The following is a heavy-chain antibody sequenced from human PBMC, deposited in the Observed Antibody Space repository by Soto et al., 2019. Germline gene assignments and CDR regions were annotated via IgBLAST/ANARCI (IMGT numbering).Heavy chain of an antibody. Sequence: SETLSLTCTVSGGXISSGDYYWSWIRQPPGKGLERIGYIYYSGSTYYNPSLKSRVTISVDTSKNQFSLKLSSVTAADTAVYYCARDLWFGELSLSVYNWFDPWGQGTLVTVSS. CDR2: IYYSGST. V-gene: IGHV4-30-4*01. J-gene: IGHJ5*02. CDR3: ARDLWFGELSLSVYNWFDP. CDR1: GGXISSGDYY. D-gene: IGHD3-10*01.